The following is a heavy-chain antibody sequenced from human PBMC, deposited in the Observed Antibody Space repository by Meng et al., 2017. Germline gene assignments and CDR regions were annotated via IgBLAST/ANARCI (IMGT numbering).Heavy chain of an antibody. D-gene: IGHD4-17*01. CDR2: IVYSGST. Sequence: QGRRQGSGPGLGGPSETLSLPCTVSGGSVGSGNYYWSWIRQPPGKGLEWIGYIVYSGSTTYNPSLKTRVTISVDTSKNQFSLKLTSVTAADTAVYFCARDVGDDYETLFDYWGQGTLGHRLL. J-gene: IGHJ4*02. CDR3: ARDVGDDYETLFDY. CDR1: GGSVGSGNYY. V-gene: IGHV4-61*01.